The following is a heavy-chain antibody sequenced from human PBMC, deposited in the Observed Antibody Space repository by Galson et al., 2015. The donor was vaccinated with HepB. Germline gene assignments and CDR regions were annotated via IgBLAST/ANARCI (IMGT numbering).Heavy chain of an antibody. J-gene: IGHJ4*02. CDR1: GFTFGDYA. CDR3: TRDHDYGDYYYFDY. CDR2: IRSKAYGGTT. V-gene: IGHV3-49*03. Sequence: SLRLSCAASGFTFGDYAMSWFRQAPGKGLEWVGFIRSKAYGGTTEYAASVKGRFTISRDDSKSIAYLQMNSLKTEDTAVYYCTRDHDYGDYYYFDYWGQGTLVTVSS. D-gene: IGHD4-17*01.